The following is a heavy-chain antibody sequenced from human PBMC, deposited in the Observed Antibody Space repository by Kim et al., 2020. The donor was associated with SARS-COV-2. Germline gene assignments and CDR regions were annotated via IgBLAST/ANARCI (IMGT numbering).Heavy chain of an antibody. Sequence: SETLSLTCAVSGGSISSGGYYWSWIRQHPGKGLEWIGYIYYSGSTYYNPSLKSRVTISVDTSKNQFSLKLSSVTAADTAVYYCARAITIFGVVITAFDYWGQGTLVTVSS. D-gene: IGHD3-3*01. CDR1: GGSISSGGYY. CDR2: IYYSGST. V-gene: IGHV4-31*11. CDR3: ARAITIFGVVITAFDY. J-gene: IGHJ4*02.